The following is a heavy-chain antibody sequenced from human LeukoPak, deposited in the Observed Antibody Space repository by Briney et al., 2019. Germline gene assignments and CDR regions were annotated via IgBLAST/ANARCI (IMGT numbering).Heavy chain of an antibody. CDR2: INTDGSTT. D-gene: IGHD5-12*01. J-gene: IGHJ4*02. Sequence: GGSLRLPCVGSGFTFSTYWMHWVRQAPGRGLVWVSGINTDGSTTSYADSVKGRFTISRDNAKNTLYLQMSSLRAEDTAVYYCAKESGYDVDLDYWGQGALVTVSS. V-gene: IGHV3-74*01. CDR1: GFTFSTYW. CDR3: AKESGYDVDLDY.